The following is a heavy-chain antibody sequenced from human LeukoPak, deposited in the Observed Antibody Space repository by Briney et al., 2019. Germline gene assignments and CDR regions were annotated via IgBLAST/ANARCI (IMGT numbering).Heavy chain of an antibody. Sequence: GASVKVSCKASGYTFTSYYMHWVRQAPGQGLEWMGIINPSGGSTSYAQKFQGRVTMTRNTSISTAYMELSSLRSEDTAVYYCARNRYYYDRGTDYWGQGTLVTVSS. D-gene: IGHD3-22*01. CDR1: GYTFTSYY. CDR3: ARNRYYYDRGTDY. V-gene: IGHV1-46*01. CDR2: INPSGGST. J-gene: IGHJ4*02.